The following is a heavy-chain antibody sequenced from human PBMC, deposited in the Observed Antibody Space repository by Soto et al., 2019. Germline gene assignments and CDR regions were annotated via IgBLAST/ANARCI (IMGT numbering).Heavy chain of an antibody. Sequence: GPELRKPWASVKVSCKASGYTFTNYGINWVRQAPVQGLEWIGWVSAYNGERSYAQNFQDRITMTTDTSTSTAYMKLRSLRSDDTAVDYCARGSSTPASCDYWGQGTLVTVSS. CDR3: ARGSSTPASCDY. J-gene: IGHJ4*02. CDR1: GYTFTNYG. CDR2: VSAYNGER. V-gene: IGHV1-18*01. D-gene: IGHD6-6*01.